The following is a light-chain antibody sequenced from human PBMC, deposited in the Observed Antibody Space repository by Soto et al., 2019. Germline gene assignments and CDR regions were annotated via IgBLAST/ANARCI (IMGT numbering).Light chain of an antibody. CDR1: QSVSSSF. CDR3: QQYGTSPPWT. Sequence: EIVLTQSPGTLSLSPGERATLSCRASQSVSSSFLAWYQQRPGQAPRLLIYGASSRDTGIPDRFSGSGSGTDFTLTISRLEPEDFAVYYCQQYGTSPPWTFGRGTRVEIK. J-gene: IGKJ1*01. CDR2: GAS. V-gene: IGKV3-20*01.